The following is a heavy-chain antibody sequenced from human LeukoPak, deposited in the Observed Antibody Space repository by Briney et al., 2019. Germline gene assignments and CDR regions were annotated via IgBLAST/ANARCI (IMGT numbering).Heavy chain of an antibody. D-gene: IGHD3-3*01. J-gene: IGHJ4*02. CDR3: ARDSNYNFWSGLGYYFDY. V-gene: IGHV3-21*06. CDR2: ISTSSSDI. Sequence: GGSLRLSCAASGFTFSSYSINWVRQAPGKGPEWVSSISTSSSDIYYADSVKGRFTISRDNAKNSLYLQMNSLRAEDTAVYYCARDSNYNFWSGLGYYFDYWGQGTLVTVSS. CDR1: GFTFSSYS.